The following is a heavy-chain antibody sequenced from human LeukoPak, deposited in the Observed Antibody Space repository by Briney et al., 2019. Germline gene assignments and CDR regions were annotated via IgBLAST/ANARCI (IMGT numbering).Heavy chain of an antibody. V-gene: IGHV4-59*12. J-gene: IGHJ4*02. CDR2: IYYSGST. Sequence: PSETLSLTCTVSGGSISSYYWSWIRQPPGKGLEWIGYIYYSGSTNYNPSLKSRVTISVDTSKNQFSLKLSSVTAADMAMYYCARVVASGSYPNFDYWGQGTLVTVSS. CDR1: GGSISSYY. D-gene: IGHD3-10*01. CDR3: ARVVASGSYPNFDY.